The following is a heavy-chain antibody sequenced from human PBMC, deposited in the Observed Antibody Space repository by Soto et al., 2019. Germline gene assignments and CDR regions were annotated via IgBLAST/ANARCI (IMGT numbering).Heavy chain of an antibody. CDR3: ARGTRNYYGSGSYYRN. V-gene: IGHV4-34*01. J-gene: IGHJ4*02. CDR1: GGSFSGYY. D-gene: IGHD3-10*01. Sequence: PSETLSLTCAVYGGSFSGYYWSWIRQPPGKGLEWIGEINHSGSTNYNPSLKSRVTISVDTSKNQFSLKLSSVTAADTAVYYCARGTRNYYGSGSYYRNWGQGTLVTVSS. CDR2: INHSGST.